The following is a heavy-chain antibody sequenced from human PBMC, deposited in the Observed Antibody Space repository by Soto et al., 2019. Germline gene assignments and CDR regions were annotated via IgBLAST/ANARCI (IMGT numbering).Heavy chain of an antibody. Sequence: EVLLLESGGGLVQPGGSLRLSCAASGFTFSTYAMSWVRQAPGKGLEWVSAISATGAGTYYADSVKGRFTISRDNSKNTLYLQMNSLRAEDTAVYYCARERSSSSYDYWGQGTLVTVSS. CDR2: ISATGAGT. CDR3: ARERSSSSYDY. J-gene: IGHJ4*02. CDR1: GFTFSTYA. D-gene: IGHD6-6*01. V-gene: IGHV3-23*01.